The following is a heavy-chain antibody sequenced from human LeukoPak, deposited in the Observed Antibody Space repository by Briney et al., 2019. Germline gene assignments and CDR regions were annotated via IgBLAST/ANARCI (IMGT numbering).Heavy chain of an antibody. CDR1: GGSISSSSYY. CDR3: ARSTWAALYNWFDP. V-gene: IGHV4-39*01. Sequence: PSETLSLTCTVSGGSISSSSYYWGWIRQPPGKGLEWIGSIYYSGSTYYNPSLKSRVTISVDTSKNQFSLKLSSVTAADTAVYYCARSTWAALYNWFDPWAREPWSPSPQ. D-gene: IGHD6-6*01. CDR2: IYYSGST. J-gene: IGHJ5*02.